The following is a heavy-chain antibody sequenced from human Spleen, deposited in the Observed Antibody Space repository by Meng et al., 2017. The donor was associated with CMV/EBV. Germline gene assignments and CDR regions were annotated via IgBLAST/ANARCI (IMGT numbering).Heavy chain of an antibody. CDR2: IYYSGST. Sequence: SETLPLTCTVSGGSVSSGSHYWSWIRQPPGKGLEWIGYIYYSGSTNYNPSLKSRVTISVDTSKNQFSLKLSSVTAADTAVYYCARKDYYDISGHAFDIWGQGTMVTVSS. D-gene: IGHD3-22*01. CDR1: GGSVSSGSHY. V-gene: IGHV4-61*01. CDR3: ARKDYYDISGHAFDI. J-gene: IGHJ3*02.